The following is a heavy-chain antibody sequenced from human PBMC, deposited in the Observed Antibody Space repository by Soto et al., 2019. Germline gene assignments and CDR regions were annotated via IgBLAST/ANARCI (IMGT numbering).Heavy chain of an antibody. CDR2: IYSGCST. CDR1: GFTVSSNY. J-gene: IGHJ3*02. V-gene: IGHV3-66*01. CDR3: ARDGGQLGPDAFDI. D-gene: IGHD6-6*01. Sequence: GGSLRLSCAASGFTVSSNYMSWVRQAPGKGLEWVSVIYSGCSTYYADSVKGRFTISRDNSKNTLYLQMNSLRAEDTAVYYCARDGGQLGPDAFDIWGQGTMVTVSS.